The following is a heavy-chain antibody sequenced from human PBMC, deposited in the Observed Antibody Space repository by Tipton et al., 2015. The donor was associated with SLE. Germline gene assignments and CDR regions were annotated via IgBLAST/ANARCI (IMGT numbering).Heavy chain of an antibody. CDR3: ARRPANNSQFDY. CDR2: LHYSGRS. J-gene: IGHJ4*02. D-gene: IGHD2-15*01. Sequence: TLSLTCSVSGDSTTSGSYYWVWIRQAPGKGLEWIGRLHYSGRSYYNPSLKSRVTISLDTSRTQFSLKVTSVTAADTAVYYCARRPANNSQFDYWGQGPRSPSPQ. CDR1: GDSTTSGSYY. V-gene: IGHV4-39*07.